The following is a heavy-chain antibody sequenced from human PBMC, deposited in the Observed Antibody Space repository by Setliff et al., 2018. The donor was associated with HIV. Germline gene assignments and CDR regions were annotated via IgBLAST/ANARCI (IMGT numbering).Heavy chain of an antibody. CDR3: ARVGSVVVVTAIDY. V-gene: IGHV1-2*02. CDR2: INPNSDVA. Sequence: ASVKVSCKASGYMFTDYYIHWVRQAPGQGLEWMGWINPNSDVANYAQKFQGRVTMTRDTSISTAYMELTRLRSDDTAVYYCARVGSVVVVTAIDYWGQGTLVTVSS. J-gene: IGHJ4*02. CDR1: GYMFTDYY. D-gene: IGHD2-21*02.